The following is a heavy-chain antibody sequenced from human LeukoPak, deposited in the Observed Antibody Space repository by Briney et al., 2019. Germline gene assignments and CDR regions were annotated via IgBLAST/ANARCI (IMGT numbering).Heavy chain of an antibody. CDR1: GYTFTSYG. D-gene: IGHD6-6*01. CDR2: ISAYNGNT. CDR3: ATGRPYSSSPYDFDY. Sequence: WASVKVSCKASGYTFTSYGISWVRQAPGQGLEWMGWISAYNGNTIYAQKFQGRVTMTEDTSTDTAYMELSSLRSEDTAVYYCATGRPYSSSPYDFDYWGQGTLVTVSS. V-gene: IGHV1-18*01. J-gene: IGHJ4*02.